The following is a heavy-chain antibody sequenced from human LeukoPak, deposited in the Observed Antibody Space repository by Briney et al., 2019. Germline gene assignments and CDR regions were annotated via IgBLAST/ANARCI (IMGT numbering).Heavy chain of an antibody. CDR1: GFTVSSNY. CDR3: AKDRGSNGYNLLDY. D-gene: IGHD5-24*01. CDR2: IYSGGST. V-gene: IGHV3-53*05. J-gene: IGHJ4*02. Sequence: HPGGSLRLSCAASGFTVSSNYMSWVRQAPGKGLEWVSVIYSGGSTYYADSVKGRFTVSRDSSKDTLDLQMNSLRAEDTAVYYCAKDRGSNGYNLLDYWGQGTLVTVSS.